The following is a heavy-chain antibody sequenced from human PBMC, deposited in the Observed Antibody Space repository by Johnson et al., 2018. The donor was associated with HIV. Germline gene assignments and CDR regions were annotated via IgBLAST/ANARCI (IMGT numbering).Heavy chain of an antibody. CDR2: IYSGGST. CDR1: GFTVSSNY. Sequence: VQLVESGGGVVQPGGSLRLSCAASGFTVSSNYMSWVRQAPGKGLEWVSVIYSGGSTYYADSVKGRFTISSENSKNTLYLQLNSLRAEDTAVYYCARGWTVGTFDNAFDIWGQGTMVTVSS. CDR3: ARGWTVGTFDNAFDI. J-gene: IGHJ3*02. V-gene: IGHV3-53*01. D-gene: IGHD4-23*01.